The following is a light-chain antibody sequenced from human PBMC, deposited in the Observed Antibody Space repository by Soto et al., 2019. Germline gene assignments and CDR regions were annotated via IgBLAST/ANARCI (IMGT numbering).Light chain of an antibody. CDR1: QSVGSNF. Sequence: IVLTQSAGILSLSPGERATLSCRASQSVGSNFLAWYQQKRGQAPRILIYAASNRASGIPDRFSGSGSGSDFTLTISRLEPEDFAVYYCQQYGSPPWAFGQGTRVEI. J-gene: IGKJ1*01. CDR3: QQYGSPPWA. CDR2: AAS. V-gene: IGKV3-20*01.